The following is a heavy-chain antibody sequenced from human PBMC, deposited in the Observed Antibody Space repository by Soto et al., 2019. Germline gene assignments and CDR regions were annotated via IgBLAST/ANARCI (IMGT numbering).Heavy chain of an antibody. J-gene: IGHJ4*02. D-gene: IGHD1-26*01. CDR2: INAGNGNT. V-gene: IGHV1-3*01. Sequence: ASVKVSCKASGYTLTSYAMHWVRQAPGQRLEWMGWINAGNGNTKYSQKFQGRVTITRDTSASTAYMELSSLRSEDTAVYYCARDLGVGAASDYWGQGTLVTVS. CDR3: ARDLGVGAASDY. CDR1: GYTLTSYA.